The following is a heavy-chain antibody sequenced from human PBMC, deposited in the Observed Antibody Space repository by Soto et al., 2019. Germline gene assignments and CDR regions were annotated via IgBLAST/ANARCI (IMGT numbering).Heavy chain of an antibody. Sequence: PSETLSLTCTVSGGSISSYYWSWIRQPPGKGLEWIGYIYYSGSTNYNPSLKSRVTISVDTSKNQFSLKLSSVTAADTAVYYCARGQVAAARGPQAPRAYNWFDPWGQGTLVTVSS. CDR2: IYYSGST. CDR1: GGSISSYY. V-gene: IGHV4-59*01. J-gene: IGHJ5*02. D-gene: IGHD6-13*01. CDR3: ARGQVAAARGPQAPRAYNWFDP.